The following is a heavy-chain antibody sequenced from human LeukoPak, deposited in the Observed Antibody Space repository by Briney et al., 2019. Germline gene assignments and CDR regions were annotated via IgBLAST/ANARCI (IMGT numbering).Heavy chain of an antibody. D-gene: IGHD6-6*01. CDR1: GFTFSSYA. CDR3: ARSPEQLALYY. CDR2: ISYDGSNK. Sequence: GRSLRLSCAASGFTFSSYAMHWVRQAPRKGLEWVAVISYDGSNKYYADSVKGRFTISRDNSKNTLYLQMNSLRAEDTAVYYCARSPEQLALYYWGQGTLVTVSS. J-gene: IGHJ4*02. V-gene: IGHV3-30-3*01.